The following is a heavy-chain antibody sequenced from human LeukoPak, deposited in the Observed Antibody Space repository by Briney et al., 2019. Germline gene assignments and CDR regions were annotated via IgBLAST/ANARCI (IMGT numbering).Heavy chain of an antibody. CDR3: ARLAAAGNFDY. Sequence: QAGGSLRLSCAASGFTFSSYDMHWVRQATGKGLEWVSAIGTAGDTYYPGSVKGRFTISRENAKNSLYLQMNSLRAGDTAVYYCARLAAAGNFDYWGQGTLVTVSS. CDR1: GFTFSSYD. J-gene: IGHJ4*02. CDR2: IGTAGDT. V-gene: IGHV3-13*01. D-gene: IGHD6-13*01.